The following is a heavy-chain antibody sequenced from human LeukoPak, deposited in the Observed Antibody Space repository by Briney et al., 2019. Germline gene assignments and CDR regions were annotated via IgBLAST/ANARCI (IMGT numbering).Heavy chain of an antibody. CDR3: ARGFEFWSGYYD. Sequence: ASVKVSCKASGYTLTSYDINWVRQATGQGLEWMGWMNPNSGNTGYAQKFQGRVTITRNTSISTAYMELSSLRSEDTAVYYCARGFEFWSGYYDWGQGTLVTVSS. CDR1: GYTLTSYD. V-gene: IGHV1-8*03. J-gene: IGHJ1*01. D-gene: IGHD3-3*01. CDR2: MNPNSGNT.